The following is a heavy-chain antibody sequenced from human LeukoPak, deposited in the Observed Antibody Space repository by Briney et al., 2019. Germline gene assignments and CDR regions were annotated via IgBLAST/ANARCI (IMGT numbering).Heavy chain of an antibody. J-gene: IGHJ4*02. V-gene: IGHV4-39*01. CDR3: ARHGGPRSNSFQLPLDY. CDR2: IFYSGST. D-gene: IGHD2-2*01. Sequence: KPSETLSLTCTVSGDSISSSTYYWGWIRQPPGKGLEWIGSIFYSGSTYYNPSLKSRVTISVDTSKNQFSLKLRSVTAADTAVYYCARHGGPRSNSFQLPLDYWGQGTLVTVSS. CDR1: GDSISSSTYY.